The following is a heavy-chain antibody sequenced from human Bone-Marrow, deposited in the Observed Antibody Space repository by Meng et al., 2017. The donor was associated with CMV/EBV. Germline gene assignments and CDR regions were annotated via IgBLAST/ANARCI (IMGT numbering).Heavy chain of an antibody. V-gene: IGHV3-30*02. CDR2: IRYDGSYK. J-gene: IGHJ4*02. CDR3: AKGSSSHTGNFDY. CDR1: GFTLSSCG. Sequence: GESPKIFCAACGFTLSSCGMHWVRQAPGKGLEWVAFIRYDGSYKYYADSVKGRFTISRHNSKNTLFVQMNRLRAEDTAVYYCAKGSSSHTGNFDYWGQGTLVTVSS. D-gene: IGHD6-13*01.